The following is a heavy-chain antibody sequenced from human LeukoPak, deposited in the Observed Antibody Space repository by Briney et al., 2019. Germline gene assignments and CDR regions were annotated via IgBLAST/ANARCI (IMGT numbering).Heavy chain of an antibody. CDR1: GFTFSDYY. V-gene: IGHV3-11*01. J-gene: IGHJ4*02. D-gene: IGHD6-13*01. Sequence: GGSLRLSRAASGFTFSDYYMSWIRQAPGKGLEWVSYISSSGSTIYYADSAKGRFTISRDNAKNSLYLQMNSLRAEDTAVYYCARGDSSSWPCFDYWGQGTLVTVSS. CDR3: ARGDSSSWPCFDY. CDR2: ISSSGSTI.